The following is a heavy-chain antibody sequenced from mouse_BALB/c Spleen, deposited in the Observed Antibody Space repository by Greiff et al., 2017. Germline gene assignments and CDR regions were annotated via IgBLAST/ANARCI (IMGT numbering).Heavy chain of an antibody. J-gene: IGHJ2*01. V-gene: IGHV5-6-5*01. D-gene: IGHD2-1*01. Sequence: DVKLVESGGGLVKPGGSLKLSCAASGFTFSSYAMSWVRQTPEKRLEWVASISSGGSTYYPDSVKGRFTISRDNARNILYLQMSSLRSEDTAMYYCARVGKGDYWGQGTTLTVSS. CDR3: ARVGKGDY. CDR2: ISSGGST. CDR1: GFTFSSYA.